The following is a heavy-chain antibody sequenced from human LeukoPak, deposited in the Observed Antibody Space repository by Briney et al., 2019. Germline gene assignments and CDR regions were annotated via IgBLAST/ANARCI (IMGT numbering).Heavy chain of an antibody. V-gene: IGHV3-21*01. Sequence: GGSLRLSCAASGFTFSSFNMNWVRQAPGKAMEWVSSITSSGTHIFYADSVRGRFTISRDNAKNSLYLQMNSLRAEDTAVYYCARVSNSGWGSRFDPWGQGTLVTVSS. CDR2: ITSSGTHI. CDR3: ARVSNSGWGSRFDP. J-gene: IGHJ5*02. D-gene: IGHD6-19*01. CDR1: GFTFSSFN.